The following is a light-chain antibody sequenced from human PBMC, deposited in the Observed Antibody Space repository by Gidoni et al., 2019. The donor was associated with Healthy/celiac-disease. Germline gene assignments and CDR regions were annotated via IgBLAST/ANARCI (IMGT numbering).Light chain of an antibody. CDR3: QQYYSTPFT. J-gene: IGKJ3*01. CDR1: QSVLYSSNNKNY. Sequence: DIVMTQSPDSLAVSLGERATINCKSSQSVLYSSNNKNYLAWYQQKPGQPPKLLIYWASTREAGVPDRFRGSGSWTDFTLTISSLQAEEVAVYYCQQYYSTPFTFGPGTKVDIK. V-gene: IGKV4-1*01. CDR2: WAS.